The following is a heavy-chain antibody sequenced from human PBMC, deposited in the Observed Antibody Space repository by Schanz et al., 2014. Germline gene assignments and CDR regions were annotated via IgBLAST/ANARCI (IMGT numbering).Heavy chain of an antibody. CDR2: VYMSAAST. Sequence: EVQLVESGGGLIQPGGSLRLSCAVSGFTVSSNYMSWVRQAPGKGLEWVSTVYMSAASTRYADSVKGRFIISRDSSKTKSFLQMNSLRPEDTALYFCARDEGRDGYNLAFDVWGQGTLVTVSS. CDR3: ARDEGRDGYNLAFDV. D-gene: IGHD5-12*01. CDR1: GFTVSSNY. J-gene: IGHJ3*01. V-gene: IGHV3-53*01.